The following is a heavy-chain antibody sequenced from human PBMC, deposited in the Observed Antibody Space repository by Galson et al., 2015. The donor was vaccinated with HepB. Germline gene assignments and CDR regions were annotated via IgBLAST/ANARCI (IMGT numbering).Heavy chain of an antibody. J-gene: IGHJ3*02. CDR1: GFTFSSYA. D-gene: IGHD1-26*01. V-gene: IGHV3-30*04. CDR2: ISYDGSNK. CDR3: ARDNLPLNSGNYQGAFDI. Sequence: SLRLSCAASGFTFSSYAMHWVRQAPGKGLEWVAVISYDGSNKYYADSVKGRFTISRDNSKNTLYLQMNSLRAEDTAVYYCARDNLPLNSGNYQGAFDIWGQGTMVTVSS.